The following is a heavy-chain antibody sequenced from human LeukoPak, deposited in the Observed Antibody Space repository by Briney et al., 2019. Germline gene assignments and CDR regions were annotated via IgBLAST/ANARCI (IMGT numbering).Heavy chain of an antibody. J-gene: IGHJ4*02. Sequence: GASVKVSCKASGYTFTGYYMHWVRQAPGQGLEWMGWINPNSGGTNYAQKFQGRVTMTRDTSISTAYMELSRLRSDDTAVYYCARNYDFWMGYYSPRSYFEYCGQGTLVSVSS. D-gene: IGHD3-3*01. CDR3: ARNYDFWMGYYSPRSYFEY. CDR2: INPNSGGT. CDR1: GYTFTGYY. V-gene: IGHV1-2*02.